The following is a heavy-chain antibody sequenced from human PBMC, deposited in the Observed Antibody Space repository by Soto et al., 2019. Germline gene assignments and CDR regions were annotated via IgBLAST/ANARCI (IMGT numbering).Heavy chain of an antibody. CDR2: ISYDGSNK. Sequence: LRLSCVASGFTFSSYGMHWVRQAPGKGLEWVAVISYDGSNKYYADSVKGRFTISRDNSKNTLYLQMNSLRAEDTAVYYCAKVLRRRADGRNYYVGDYWGQGTLVTVSS. CDR3: AKVLRRRADGRNYYVGDY. D-gene: IGHD3-16*01. CDR1: GFTFSSYG. J-gene: IGHJ4*02. V-gene: IGHV3-30*18.